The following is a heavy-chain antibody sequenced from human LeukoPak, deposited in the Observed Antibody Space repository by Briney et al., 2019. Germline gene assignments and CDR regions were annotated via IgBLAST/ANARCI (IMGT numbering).Heavy chain of an antibody. CDR2: IWYDGSNK. D-gene: IGHD6-13*01. CDR3: ARDTHSSSWYKLDYYYGMDV. CDR1: GFTFSSYG. Sequence: GRSLRLSCAASGFTFSSYGMHWVRQAPGKGLEWVAVIWYDGSNKYYSDSVKGRFTISRDNSKNTLYLQMNSLRAEDTAVYYCARDTHSSSWYKLDYYYGMDVWGQGTTVTVSS. J-gene: IGHJ6*02. V-gene: IGHV3-33*01.